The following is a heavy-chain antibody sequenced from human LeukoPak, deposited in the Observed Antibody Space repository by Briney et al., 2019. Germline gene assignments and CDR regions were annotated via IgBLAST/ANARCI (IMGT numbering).Heavy chain of an antibody. J-gene: IGHJ4*02. CDR3: ARPVVLGAYLRGAYYFDS. D-gene: IGHD3-16*01. CDR2: LWYDGSDK. Sequence: GGSLRLSCAASGFTFDDYGMNWVPQAPGKGLEWVAVLWYDGSDKYHADSVKGRFTISRDNSKNTLYLQMNSLRVEDTAVYYCARPVVLGAYLRGAYYFDSWGQGTLVTVSS. V-gene: IGHV3-33*08. CDR1: GFTFDDYG.